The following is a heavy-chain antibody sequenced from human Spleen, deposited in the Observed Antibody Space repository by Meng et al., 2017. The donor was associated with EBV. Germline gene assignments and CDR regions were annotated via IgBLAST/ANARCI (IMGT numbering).Heavy chain of an antibody. D-gene: IGHD3-22*01. CDR2: IYYSGST. Sequence: QVRLRGSGPGLVEPSQALALPCAFSGGSISSGGYYWSWIRQPPGKGREWIGYIYYSGSTYYNPSLKSRVTISVDTSKNQFSLKLSSVTAADTAVYYCARAPGYYYVDYWGQGTLVTVSS. CDR3: ARAPGYYYVDY. V-gene: IGHV4-30-4*01. J-gene: IGHJ4*02. CDR1: GGSISSGGYY.